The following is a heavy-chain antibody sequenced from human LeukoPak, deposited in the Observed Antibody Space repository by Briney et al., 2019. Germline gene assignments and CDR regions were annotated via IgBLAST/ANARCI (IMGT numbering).Heavy chain of an antibody. J-gene: IGHJ4*02. CDR2: IYYSGST. D-gene: IGHD5-24*01. Sequence: PSETLTLTCTVSGGCMSSYYWSWIGQPPGKGLEWIGYIYYSGSTKYNPSLSSRVTISVDTSNNQFSLKLSSVTAANTAVYYCARGARAGYNLEHFDYWGQGTLVTVSS. CDR1: GGCMSSYY. V-gene: IGHV4-59*08. CDR3: ARGARAGYNLEHFDY.